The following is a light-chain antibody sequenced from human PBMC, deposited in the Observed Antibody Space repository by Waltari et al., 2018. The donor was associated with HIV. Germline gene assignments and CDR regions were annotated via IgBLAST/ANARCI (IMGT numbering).Light chain of an antibody. CDR2: KAS. CDR3: QQYSSDPLT. Sequence: DIQMTQYLSTVSASVGEKIIITCRASQSLSNLLAWFQQKPGKAPKLLIYKASNLESGVPSRFSGSGSGTEFTLTINSLQPDDFATYFCQQYSSDPLTFGRGTRVEVK. CDR1: QSLSNL. J-gene: IGKJ4*01. V-gene: IGKV1-5*03.